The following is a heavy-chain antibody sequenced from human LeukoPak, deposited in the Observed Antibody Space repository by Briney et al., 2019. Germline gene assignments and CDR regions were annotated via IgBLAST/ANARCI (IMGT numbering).Heavy chain of an antibody. CDR2: INHSGST. Sequence: SETLSLTCTVSGGSISSNYWSWIRQPPGKGLEWIGEINHSGSTNYNPSLKSRVTISVDTSKNQFSLKLSSVTAADTAVYYCARGEYSSSWYTNYWGQGTLVTVSS. D-gene: IGHD6-13*01. CDR1: GGSISSNY. J-gene: IGHJ4*02. V-gene: IGHV4-34*01. CDR3: ARGEYSSSWYTNY.